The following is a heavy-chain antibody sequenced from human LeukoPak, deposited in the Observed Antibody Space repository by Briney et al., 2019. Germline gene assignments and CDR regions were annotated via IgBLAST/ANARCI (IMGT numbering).Heavy chain of an antibody. CDR1: GFTFSSHA. Sequence: GGSLRLSCTASGFTFSSHAMTWVRQAAGMGLQWVSSITGSGSGTYYADSVKGRFTISRDNSKNTLSMQMNSPRPEDTAIYYCAKGSGDHARLQDDFDDWGQGTLVTVSS. CDR2: ITGSGSGT. CDR3: AKGSGDHARLQDDFDD. J-gene: IGHJ4*02. D-gene: IGHD6-25*01. V-gene: IGHV3-23*01.